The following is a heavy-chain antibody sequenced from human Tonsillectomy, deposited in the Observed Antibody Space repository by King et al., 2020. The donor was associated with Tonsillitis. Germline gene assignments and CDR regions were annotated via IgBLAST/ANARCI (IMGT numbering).Heavy chain of an antibody. V-gene: IGHV4-59*01. CDR2: IYYSGST. CDR1: GCSMSSYY. Sequence: QLQESGPGLVKPSETLSLTCTVSGCSMSSYYWSWIRQPPGKGLEGMGYIYYSGSTNYNPSLMSRVTISIDTSKTQFSLKVNSVTAADTAVYYCARGGRGVLVKAVDYWGQGTLVTVSS. CDR3: ARGGRGVLVKAVDY. J-gene: IGHJ4*02. D-gene: IGHD2-8*02.